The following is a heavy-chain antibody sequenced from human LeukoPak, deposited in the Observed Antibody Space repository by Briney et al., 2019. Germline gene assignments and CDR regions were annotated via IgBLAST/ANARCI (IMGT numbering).Heavy chain of an antibody. J-gene: IGHJ6*02. CDR1: GGSMSRYY. CDR3: ARDSHDLGYCSGGSCYGYYYYGMDV. Sequence: SETLSLTCTVSGGSMSRYYWNWIRQPPGKGLEWIGYIYYSGSTNYNPSLKSRVTISIDTSKNQFSLKLSSVTAADTAVYYCARDSHDLGYCSGGSCYGYYYYGMDVWGQGTTVTVSS. V-gene: IGHV4-59*01. D-gene: IGHD2-15*01. CDR2: IYYSGST.